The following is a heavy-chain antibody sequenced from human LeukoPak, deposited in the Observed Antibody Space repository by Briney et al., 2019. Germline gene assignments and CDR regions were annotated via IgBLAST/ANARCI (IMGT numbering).Heavy chain of an antibody. CDR3: ARTGEWLPSSNFDY. J-gene: IGHJ4*02. V-gene: IGHV4-34*01. D-gene: IGHD3-3*01. CDR1: GGSFSGYY. Sequence: SETLSLTCAVYGGSFSGYYWSWIRQPPGKGLEWIGEINHSGSTNYNPSLKSRVTISVDTSKNQFSLKLSSVTAADTAVYYCARTGEWLPSSNFDYWGQGTLVTVSS. CDR2: INHSGST.